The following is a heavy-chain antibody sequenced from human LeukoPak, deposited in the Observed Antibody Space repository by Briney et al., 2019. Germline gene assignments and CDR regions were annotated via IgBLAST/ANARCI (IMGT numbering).Heavy chain of an antibody. D-gene: IGHD1-1*01. Sequence: ASVKVSCKASGYTFTSYGISWVRQAPGQGLEWMGWISAYNGNTNYAQKLQGRVTMTTDTSTSTAYMELRSLRSDDTAVYYCARGRVSSSTWYSTYYYYFYMDVWGKGTTVTVSS. CDR1: GYTFTSYG. J-gene: IGHJ6*03. V-gene: IGHV1-18*01. CDR3: ARGRVSSSTWYSTYYYYFYMDV. CDR2: ISAYNGNT.